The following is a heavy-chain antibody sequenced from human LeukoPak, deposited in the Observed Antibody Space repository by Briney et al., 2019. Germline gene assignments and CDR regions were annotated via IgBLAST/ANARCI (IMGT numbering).Heavy chain of an antibody. CDR3: AGNKWNSVQFDY. CDR2: IDTGTSTI. Sequence: QSGGSLRLSCAASGFTFSTYSMNWVRQAPGKGLEWVSYIDTGTSTIYYADSVKGRFTISRDNAKNSLYLQMNSLRAEDTAVYYCAGNKWNSVQFDYWGQGTLVTVSS. J-gene: IGHJ4*02. CDR1: GFTFSTYS. D-gene: IGHD1-7*01. V-gene: IGHV3-48*04.